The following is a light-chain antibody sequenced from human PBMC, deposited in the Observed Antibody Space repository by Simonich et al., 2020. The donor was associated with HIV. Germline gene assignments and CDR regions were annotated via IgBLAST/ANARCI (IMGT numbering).Light chain of an antibody. V-gene: IGLV2-14*03. CDR3: NSYTSSRTVV. J-gene: IGLJ2*01. CDR1: SSDVGGYYS. Sequence: QSALTQSASVSGSPGQSLTISCAGTSSDVGGYYSVSWYQQHPGKAPKRMIYDVSYRPAGVSNRCSGSKSGNTASLTISGLQAEDEADYHCNSYTSSRTVVFGGGTKLTVL. CDR2: DVS.